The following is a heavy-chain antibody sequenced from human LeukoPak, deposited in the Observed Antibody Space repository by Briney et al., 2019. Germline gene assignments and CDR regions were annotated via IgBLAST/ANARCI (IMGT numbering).Heavy chain of an antibody. J-gene: IGHJ3*02. CDR3: ARDQGEKSAYYDILTGYYAFDI. V-gene: IGHV4-61*02. CDR2: IYTSGST. D-gene: IGHD3-9*01. Sequence: SETLSLTCTVSGGSISSGSYYWSWIRQPAGKGLEWIGRIYTSGSTNYNPSLKSRVTISVDTSKNQFSLKLSSVIAADTAVYYCARDQGEKSAYYDILTGYYAFDIWGQGTMVTVSS. CDR1: GGSISSGSYY.